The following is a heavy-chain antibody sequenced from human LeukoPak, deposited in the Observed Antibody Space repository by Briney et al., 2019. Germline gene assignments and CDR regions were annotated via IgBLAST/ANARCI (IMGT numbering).Heavy chain of an antibody. Sequence: GGSLRLSCAASGFTFSNYAIHWVRQAPGKGLEWVALISYDGSYKYYADSVKGRFTISRDNSKNSLYLQMNSLRAEDTAVYYCAKGLYYFDYWGQGTLVTVSS. CDR3: AKGLYYFDY. V-gene: IGHV3-30*04. CDR2: ISYDGSYK. J-gene: IGHJ4*02. CDR1: GFTFSNYA.